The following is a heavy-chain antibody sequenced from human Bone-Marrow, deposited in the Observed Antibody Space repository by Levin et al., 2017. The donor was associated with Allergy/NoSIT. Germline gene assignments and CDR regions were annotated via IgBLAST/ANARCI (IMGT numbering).Heavy chain of an antibody. CDR2: ISSSSSYI. CDR1: GFTFSSYS. Sequence: GGSLRLSCAASGFTFSSYSMNWVRQAPGKGLEWVSSISSSSSYIYYADSVKGRFTISRDNAKNSLYLQMNSLRAEDTAVYYCARGIAAAARSYFDYWGQGTLVTVSS. D-gene: IGHD6-13*01. J-gene: IGHJ4*02. V-gene: IGHV3-21*01. CDR3: ARGIAAAARSYFDY.